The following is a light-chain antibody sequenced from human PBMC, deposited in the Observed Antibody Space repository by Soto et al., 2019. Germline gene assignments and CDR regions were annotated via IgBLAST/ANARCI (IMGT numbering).Light chain of an antibody. J-gene: IGKJ5*01. CDR1: QSVSSSY. Sequence: ENVLTQSPATLSLSPGERATLSCRASQSVSSSYLAWYQQKPGQAPRLLIYGASSRATGIPDRFSGSGSGTDFTLTISRLEPEDFAVYYCQQYGSSPRTFGQGTRLEIK. CDR2: GAS. V-gene: IGKV3-20*01. CDR3: QQYGSSPRT.